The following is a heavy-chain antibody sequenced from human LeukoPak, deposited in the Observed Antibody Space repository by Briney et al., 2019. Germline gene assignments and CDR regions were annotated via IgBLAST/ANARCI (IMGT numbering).Heavy chain of an antibody. CDR2: VSGDGRTT. J-gene: IGHJ5*01. V-gene: IGHV3-23*01. CDR1: GFTFNNYA. Sequence: PGGSLRLSCAASGFTFNNYAMSWVRQVPGKGLEWVSAVSGDGRTTHYVDSVKGRFTISRDNSRNTLYLQMSSLRAEDTAIYYCAKDSVVRNTGSYNFASWGQGTLVTVSS. D-gene: IGHD1-26*01. CDR3: AKDSVVRNTGSYNFAS.